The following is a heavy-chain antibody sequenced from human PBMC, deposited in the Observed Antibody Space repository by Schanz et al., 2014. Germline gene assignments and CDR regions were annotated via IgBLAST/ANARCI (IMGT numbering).Heavy chain of an antibody. CDR3: ARRGIRGVFSSFDY. Sequence: QVQLVQSGSELKKPGASVKVSCKASGYTFAMYDMNWVRQAPGQGLEWMGWINTNTANPTYAQGFTGRFVYTLDASVTKAYLEIRSPEADDTAVYFCARRGIRGVFSSFDYWGLGTLVTVSS. CDR1: GYTFAMYD. V-gene: IGHV7-4-1*01. D-gene: IGHD3-10*01. CDR2: INTNTANP. J-gene: IGHJ4*02.